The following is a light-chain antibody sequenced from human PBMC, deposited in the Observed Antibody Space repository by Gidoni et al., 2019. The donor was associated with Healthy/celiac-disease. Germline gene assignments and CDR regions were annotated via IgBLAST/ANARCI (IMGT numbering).Light chain of an antibody. J-gene: IGKJ3*01. CDR3: QQYDNLPFT. CDR1: QDISNY. CDR2: DAS. Sequence: DIQMTQSPSSLSASVGDRVTITCQASQDISNYLNWYQQKPGKAPKLLIYDASNLETGVPSRFSGSGSGTDFTFTISSLQPEDIATYYCQQYDNLPFTFDPXTKVDIK. V-gene: IGKV1-33*01.